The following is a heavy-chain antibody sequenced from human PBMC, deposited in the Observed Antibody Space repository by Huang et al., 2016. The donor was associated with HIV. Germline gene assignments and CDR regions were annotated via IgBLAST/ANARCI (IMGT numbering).Heavy chain of an antibody. V-gene: IGHV1-69*10. CDR2: IVPLFSGT. Sequence: VQLVQSGAEVKRPGTSVKISCKASGGSFNSLAFNWVRQAPGQGLQYRGGIVPLFSGTNYAEKLRGRLTISADKSTSTVFMELRGLTSEDTAVFFCAREGQTWYGKPIAAFEIWGQGTTVIVSP. J-gene: IGHJ3*02. D-gene: IGHD6-13*01. CDR1: GGSFNSLA. CDR3: AREGQTWYGKPIAAFEI.